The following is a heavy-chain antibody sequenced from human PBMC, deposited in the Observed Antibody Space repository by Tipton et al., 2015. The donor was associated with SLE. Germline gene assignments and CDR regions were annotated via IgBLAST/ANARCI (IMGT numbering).Heavy chain of an antibody. CDR3: ARDYSPEAYFDY. CDR2: IYYSGST. V-gene: IGHV4-59*01. CDR1: SGSISSYY. J-gene: IGHJ4*02. Sequence: TLSLTCTVSSGSISSYYWSWIRQPPGKGLEWIGYIYYSGSTNYNPSLKSRVTISVDTSKNQFSLKLSSVSAADTAVYYCARDYSPEAYFDYWGQGTLVTVSS. D-gene: IGHD6-13*01.